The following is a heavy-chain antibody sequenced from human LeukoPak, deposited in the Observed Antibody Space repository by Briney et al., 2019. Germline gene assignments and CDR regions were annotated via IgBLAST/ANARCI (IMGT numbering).Heavy chain of an antibody. Sequence: SETLSLTCTVSGESISGFYWNWIRQPPGKGLEWIGYIYYTGSTNYNPSLTSRVTISIDTSKNQFSLKLSSVTAADTAVYYCAKSDSLTAPFDYWGQGTLVTVSS. V-gene: IGHV4-59*08. CDR3: AKSDSLTAPFDY. CDR2: IYYTGST. D-gene: IGHD5-18*01. CDR1: GESISGFY. J-gene: IGHJ4*02.